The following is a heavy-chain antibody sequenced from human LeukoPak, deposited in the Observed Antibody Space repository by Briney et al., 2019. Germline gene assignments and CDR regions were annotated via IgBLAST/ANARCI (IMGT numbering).Heavy chain of an antibody. D-gene: IGHD5-18*01. V-gene: IGHV1-18*01. J-gene: IGHJ4*02. CDR3: ARDRGYSYGKYFDY. CDR2: ISAYNGNT. Sequence: ASVKVSCKASGYTFTSYGISWVRQAPGQGLEWMGWISAYNGNTNYAQKLQGRVTMTTDTSASTAYMELSSLRSEDTAVYYCARDRGYSYGKYFDYWGQGTLVTVSS. CDR1: GYTFTSYG.